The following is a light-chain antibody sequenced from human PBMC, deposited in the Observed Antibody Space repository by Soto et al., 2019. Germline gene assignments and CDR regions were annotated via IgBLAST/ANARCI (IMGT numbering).Light chain of an antibody. J-gene: IGLJ1*01. V-gene: IGLV2-23*02. CDR2: EVT. Sequence: QSVLTQPASVSGSPGQSITISCTGTSSDIGDYNFVSWYQQVPGKAPKLIIYEVTKRPSGVSPRFSGSKSGNTASLTISGLRAEDEGDYYCCSYAVSIIYVFGSGTKVTVL. CDR1: SSDIGDYNF. CDR3: CSYAVSIIYV.